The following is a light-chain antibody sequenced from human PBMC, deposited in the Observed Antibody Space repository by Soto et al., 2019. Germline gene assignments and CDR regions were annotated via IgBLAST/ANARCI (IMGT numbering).Light chain of an antibody. CDR3: CSYAGRSTWDVV. CDR1: SSDVGGYKY. V-gene: IGLV2-14*01. J-gene: IGLJ2*01. Sequence: QSVLTQPASVSGSPGQSITISCTGTSSDVGGYKYVSWYQQHPDKAPKLIIFEVSNRPSGISSRFSGSKSGNTASLTISGLQAEDEADYYCCSYAGRSTWDVVFGGGTKLTVL. CDR2: EVS.